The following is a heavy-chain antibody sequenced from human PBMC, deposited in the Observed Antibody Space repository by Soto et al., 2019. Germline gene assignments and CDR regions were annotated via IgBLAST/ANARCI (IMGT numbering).Heavy chain of an antibody. D-gene: IGHD1-1*01. Sequence: PSETLSLTCAVSGGSISSGGYSWSWIRQPPGKGLEWIGYIYHSGSTYYNPSLKSRVTISVDRSKNQFSLKLSSVTAADTAVYYCARGVGNWNDRIGFDYWGQGTLVTVSS. CDR3: ARGVGNWNDRIGFDY. CDR1: GGSISSGGYS. J-gene: IGHJ4*02. V-gene: IGHV4-30-2*01. CDR2: IYHSGST.